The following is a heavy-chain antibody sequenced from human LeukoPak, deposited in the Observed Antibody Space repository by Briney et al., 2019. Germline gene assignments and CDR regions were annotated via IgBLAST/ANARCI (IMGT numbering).Heavy chain of an antibody. CDR1: GGSFSGYY. D-gene: IGHD4-17*01. J-gene: IGHJ6*03. CDR2: INHSGST. V-gene: IGHV4-34*01. Sequence: SETLSLTCAVYGGSFSGYYWSWIRQPPGKGLEWIGEINHSGSTNYNPSLKSRVTISVDTSKNQFSLKLSSVTAADTAVYYCARQGSDMTTVISLYYYYYMDVWGKGTTVTISS. CDR3: ARQGSDMTTVISLYYYYYMDV.